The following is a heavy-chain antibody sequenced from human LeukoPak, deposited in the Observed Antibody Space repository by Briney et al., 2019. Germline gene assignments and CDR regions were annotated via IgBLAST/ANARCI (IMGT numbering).Heavy chain of an antibody. Sequence: PGGSLRLSCAASGFTFSIYSMNWVRQAPGEGLEWVSYISSSSTIFYADSVKGRFTVSRDNAKNSLYLQMSTLRDEDTAVYYCARSSGSYYNHDYWGQGTLVTVSS. J-gene: IGHJ4*02. V-gene: IGHV3-48*02. CDR2: ISSSSTI. CDR1: GFTFSIYS. CDR3: ARSSGSYYNHDY. D-gene: IGHD3-10*01.